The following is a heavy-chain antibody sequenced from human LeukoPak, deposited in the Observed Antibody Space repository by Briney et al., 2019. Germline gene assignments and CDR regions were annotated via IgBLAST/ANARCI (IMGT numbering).Heavy chain of an antibody. V-gene: IGHV3-11*03. CDR1: GFPFSDYY. Sequence: GGSLRLSCAASGFPFSDYYMSWVRQAPGKGLEWVSYISSSSKYTNYVDSVKGRFTISRDNAKNSLNLQMNSLRVEDTALYYCVRQFASWGQGTLVTVSS. CDR3: VRQFAS. J-gene: IGHJ4*02. CDR2: ISSSSKYT.